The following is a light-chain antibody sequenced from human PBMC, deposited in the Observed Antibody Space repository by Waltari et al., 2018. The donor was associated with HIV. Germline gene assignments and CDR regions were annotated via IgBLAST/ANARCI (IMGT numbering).Light chain of an antibody. CDR1: ALAKHY. CDR2: KDS. Sequence: SYELTQPPSLSVSPGQTARIPCSGDALAKHYALLYQQKSGQAPVSGIYKDSERAAGIPERLSGSRSGTTVTLTSSGVQAEDEADYYCQSADSSGSNFVFGTGTKVTVL. V-gene: IGLV3-25*03. CDR3: QSADSSGSNFV. J-gene: IGLJ1*01.